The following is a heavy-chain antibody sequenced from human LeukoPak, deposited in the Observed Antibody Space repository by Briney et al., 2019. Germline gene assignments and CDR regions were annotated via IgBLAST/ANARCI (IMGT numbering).Heavy chain of an antibody. D-gene: IGHD1-26*01. CDR2: INERGSET. V-gene: IGHV3-7*01. Sequence: GGSLRLSCAASGFIFSNHWMTWVRQAPGKGLEWVANINERGSETYYADYVKGRFTISRDNTKKSLFLQMNSLRAEDTAVYYCARVLQAWLFDPWGQGTLVSVSS. CDR1: GFIFSNHW. J-gene: IGHJ5*02. CDR3: ARVLQAWLFDP.